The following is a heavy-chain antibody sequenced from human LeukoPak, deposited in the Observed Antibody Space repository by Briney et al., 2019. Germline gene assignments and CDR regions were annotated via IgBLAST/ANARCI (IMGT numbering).Heavy chain of an antibody. CDR3: ARDGGTMGPVDYFDY. CDR2: IHHSGST. J-gene: IGHJ4*02. D-gene: IGHD1-7*01. Sequence: SETLSLTCDVYGGSFSAYYWSWIRQPPGKGLEWIGEIHHSGSTNYNPSLKSRVTISVDTSKNQFSLKLSSVTAADTAVYYCARDGGTMGPVDYFDYWGQGTLVTVSS. V-gene: IGHV4-34*01. CDR1: GGSFSAYY.